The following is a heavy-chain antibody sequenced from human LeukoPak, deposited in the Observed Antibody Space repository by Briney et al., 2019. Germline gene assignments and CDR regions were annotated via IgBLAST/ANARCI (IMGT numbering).Heavy chain of an antibody. J-gene: IGHJ4*02. Sequence: SQTLSLTCTVSGGSISSGSYYWSWIRQPAGKGLEWIGRIYASGSTNYNPSLKSRVTISVDTSKNQFSLKLSSVTAADTAVYYCAGGYSYGGFDYWGQGTLVTVSS. CDR3: AGGYSYGGFDY. CDR2: IYASGST. V-gene: IGHV4-61*02. CDR1: GGSISSGSYY. D-gene: IGHD5-18*01.